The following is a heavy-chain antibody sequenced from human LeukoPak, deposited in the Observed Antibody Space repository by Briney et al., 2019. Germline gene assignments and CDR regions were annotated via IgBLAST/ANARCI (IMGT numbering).Heavy chain of an antibody. D-gene: IGHD3-10*01. CDR2: ISGSGVTT. Sequence: GGSLRLSCAASEFTFSNYAMNWVRQAPGKGLEWVSSISGSGVTTYYADSVTGRFTVSRDNSKNTLYLQMNSLRVDDTAIYYCAKILWFTTGSYIFDYWGQGTLVTVSS. J-gene: IGHJ4*02. CDR3: AKILWFTTGSYIFDY. V-gene: IGHV3-23*01. CDR1: EFTFSNYA.